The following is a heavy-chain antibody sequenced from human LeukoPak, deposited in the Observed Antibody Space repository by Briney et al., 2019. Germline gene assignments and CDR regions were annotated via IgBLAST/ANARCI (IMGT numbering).Heavy chain of an antibody. V-gene: IGHV4-30-4*08. CDR1: GGSISSGDYY. Sequence: SQTLSLTCTVSGGSISSGDYYWSWIRQPPGKGREWIGYIYYSGSTYYNPSLQSRVTILVDPSKNEFALELRSVTAADTAVYYCARFDCSSTSCAGGWFDPWGQGTLVTVSS. D-gene: IGHD2-2*01. CDR3: ARFDCSSTSCAGGWFDP. J-gene: IGHJ5*02. CDR2: IYYSGST.